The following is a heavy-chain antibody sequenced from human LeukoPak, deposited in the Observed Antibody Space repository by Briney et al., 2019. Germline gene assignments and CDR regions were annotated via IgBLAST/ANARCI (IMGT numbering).Heavy chain of an antibody. CDR2: IYYSGST. CDR1: GGSTSSGGYY. J-gene: IGHJ6*02. CDR3: ARDADSGYYYYGMDV. D-gene: IGHD1-26*01. Sequence: SETLSLTCTVSGGSTSSGGYYWSWIRQHPGKGLEWIGYIYYSGSTYYNPSLKSRVTISVDTSKNQFSLKLSSVTAADTAVYYCARDADSGYYYYGMDVWGQGTTVTVSS. V-gene: IGHV4-31*03.